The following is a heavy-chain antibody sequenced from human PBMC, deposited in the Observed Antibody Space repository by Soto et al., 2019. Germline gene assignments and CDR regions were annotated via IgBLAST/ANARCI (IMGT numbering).Heavy chain of an antibody. V-gene: IGHV3-66*01. CDR1: GFTVSSKY. D-gene: IGHD2-15*01. J-gene: IGHJ6*03. CDR3: ARDHLLCRGGSDYGVPMNV. CDR2: IQSGGTT. Sequence: EVQLVESGGGLVQPGGSLRLSCAASGFTVSSKYMSWVRQAPGKGLEWVSLIQSGGTTYYADSVKGRFTISSDSSKNMLHLQMGSLSAEDTAVYYCARDHLLCRGGSDYGVPMNVLGNGSTVPVTS.